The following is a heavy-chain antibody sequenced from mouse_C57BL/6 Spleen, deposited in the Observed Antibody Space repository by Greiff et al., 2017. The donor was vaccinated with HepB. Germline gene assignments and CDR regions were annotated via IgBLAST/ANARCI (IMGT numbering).Heavy chain of an antibody. CDR3: ARSLEDPVAY. CDR1: GYTFTSYW. V-gene: IGHV1-52*01. CDR2: IDPSDSET. J-gene: IGHJ3*01. Sequence: QVQLQQPGAELVRPGSSVKLSCKASGYTFTSYWMHWVKQRPIQGLEWIGNIDPSDSETHYNQKFKDKATLTVDKSSSTAYMQLSSPTSEDSAVYYCARSLEDPVAYWGQGTLVTVSA.